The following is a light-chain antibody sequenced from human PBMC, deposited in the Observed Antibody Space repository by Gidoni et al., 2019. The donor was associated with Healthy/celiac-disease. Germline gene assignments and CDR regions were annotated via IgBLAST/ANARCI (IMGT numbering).Light chain of an antibody. CDR1: SSDVGGYNY. Sequence: QSALTQPASVSGSPGPSITIFCTGTSSDVGGYNYVSWYQQHPGKAPKLMIYDVSNRPSGVSNRFSGSKSGNTASLTISGLQAEDEADYYCSSYTSSSTPVVFGGGTKLTVL. V-gene: IGLV2-14*01. CDR2: DVS. CDR3: SSYTSSSTPVV. J-gene: IGLJ2*01.